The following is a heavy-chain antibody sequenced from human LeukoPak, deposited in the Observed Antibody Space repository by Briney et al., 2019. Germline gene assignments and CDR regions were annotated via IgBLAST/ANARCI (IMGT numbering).Heavy chain of an antibody. V-gene: IGHV3-33*01. J-gene: IGHJ4*02. D-gene: IGHD3-10*01. CDR2: ILYDGSKK. CDR3: ARETFGVDY. CDR1: GFTFTNFG. Sequence: GGSLRLSCAPSGFTFTNFGMHWVRQAPGKGPEWVATILYDGSKKYYADSVKGRFTISRDNSKNRLYLQMNSLKAEDTAVYYCARETFGVDYWGQGTLVTVSS.